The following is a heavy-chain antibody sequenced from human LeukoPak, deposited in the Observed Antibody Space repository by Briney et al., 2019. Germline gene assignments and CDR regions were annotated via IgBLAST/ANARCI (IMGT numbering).Heavy chain of an antibody. J-gene: IGHJ4*01. CDR1: GGSISSSSYL. Sequence: PSETLSLTCSVYGGSISSSSYLCGSIRQPPGKGLERIGCIYYTGSTYYNQSLKSRVTISVDTSKNKYPRKLSSVTAADNAVYYCARRLQATFYYSSGLIDYWGQGTLVTVSS. V-gene: IGHV4-39*06. CDR2: IYYTGST. D-gene: IGHD3-22*01. CDR3: ARRLQATFYYSSGLIDY.